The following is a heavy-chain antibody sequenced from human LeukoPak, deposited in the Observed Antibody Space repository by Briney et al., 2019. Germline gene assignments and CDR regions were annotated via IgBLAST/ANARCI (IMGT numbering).Heavy chain of an antibody. V-gene: IGHV3-23*01. D-gene: IGHD4-4*01. CDR1: GFTFSSYA. Sequence: PGGSLRLSCAASGFTFSSYAMSWVRQAPGKGLEWVSAISGSGGSTYYADSVKGRFTISRDNSKNTLYLQMNSLRGEDTAVYYCAKSGGNTVRYYYYGMDVWGQGTTVTV. CDR3: AKSGGNTVRYYYYGMDV. J-gene: IGHJ6*02. CDR2: ISGSGGST.